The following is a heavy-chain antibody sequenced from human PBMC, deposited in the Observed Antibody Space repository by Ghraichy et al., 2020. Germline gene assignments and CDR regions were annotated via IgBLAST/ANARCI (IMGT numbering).Heavy chain of an antibody. Sequence: SQTLSLTCTVSGGSISSYYWSWIRQPPGKGLEWIGYIYYSGSTNYNPSLKSRVTISVDTSKNQFSLKLSSVTAADTAVYYCARGEMATKITYWGQGTLVTVSS. CDR1: GGSISSYY. CDR2: IYYSGST. D-gene: IGHD5-24*01. V-gene: IGHV4-59*01. CDR3: ARGEMATKITY. J-gene: IGHJ4*02.